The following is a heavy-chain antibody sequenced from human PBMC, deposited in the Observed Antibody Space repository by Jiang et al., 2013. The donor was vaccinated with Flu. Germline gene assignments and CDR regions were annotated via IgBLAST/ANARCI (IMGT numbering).Heavy chain of an antibody. J-gene: IGHJ6*02. D-gene: IGHD1-1*01. Sequence: GSGLVKPSETLSLTCAVSGGSISSYYWSWIRQPAGKGLEWIGRIYTSGSTNYNPSLKSRVTMSVDTSKNQFSLKLSSVTAADTAVYYCARGPQTGGYYGMDVWGQGTTVTVSS. V-gene: IGHV4-4*07. CDR3: ARGPQTGGYYGMDV. CDR1: GGSISSYY. CDR2: IYTSGST.